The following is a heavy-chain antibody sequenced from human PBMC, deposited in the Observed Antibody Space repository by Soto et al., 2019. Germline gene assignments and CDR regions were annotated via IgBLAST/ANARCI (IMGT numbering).Heavy chain of an antibody. CDR1: EFSVRNNY. CDR2: IYSDGST. Sequence: GGSLRLSCAVSEFSVRNNYMSWVRQAPGKGLEWVSLIYSDGSTYYPDSVKGRFTISRDNSKNTLYLQMNSLRVEDTAIYYCQATSDKEYWGRGALVTVSS. J-gene: IGHJ4*02. CDR3: QATSDKEY. D-gene: IGHD1-1*01. V-gene: IGHV3-53*01.